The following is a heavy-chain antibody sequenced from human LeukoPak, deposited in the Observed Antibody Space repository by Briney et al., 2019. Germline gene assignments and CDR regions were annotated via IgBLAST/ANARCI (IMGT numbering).Heavy chain of an antibody. D-gene: IGHD2-2*01. CDR3: ARGVGGAASP. CDR1: GYTFTGYY. J-gene: IGHJ5*02. V-gene: IGHV1-2*02. Sequence: ASVKVSYKASGYTFTGYYMHWVRQAPGQGLEWMGWINPNSGGTNYAQKFQGRVIMTRDTSISTAYMELSRLRSDDTAVYYCARGVGGAASPWGQGTLVTVSS. CDR2: INPNSGGT.